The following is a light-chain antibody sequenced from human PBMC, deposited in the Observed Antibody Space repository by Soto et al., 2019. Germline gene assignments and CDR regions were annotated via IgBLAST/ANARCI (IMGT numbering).Light chain of an antibody. CDR1: QSVSNNY. CDR3: QQYGSSPPWT. V-gene: IGKV3-20*01. CDR2: GAS. Sequence: EIVLTQSPGTLSLSPVERATLSCMASQSVSNNYLAWYQQKPGQAPRLLIFGASDRATGIPDRFSGSGSGTDFTLTISRLEPEDFAVYYCQQYGSSPPWTFGQGTKVDIK. J-gene: IGKJ1*01.